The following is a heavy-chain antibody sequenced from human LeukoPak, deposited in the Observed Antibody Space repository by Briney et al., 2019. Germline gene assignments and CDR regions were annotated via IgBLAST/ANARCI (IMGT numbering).Heavy chain of an antibody. CDR1: GFTLSTNA. CDR2: ISGSGAST. Sequence: GGSLRLSCLTSGFTLSTNAMSWVRQAPGKGLEWISGISGSGASTYYADSVKGRFTISRDDSRNTLYLQMNSLRGDDTAVYYRAKDVGKWESLHFFDYWGQGTLVTVSS. CDR3: AKDVGKWESLHFFDY. J-gene: IGHJ4*02. V-gene: IGHV3-23*01. D-gene: IGHD1-26*01.